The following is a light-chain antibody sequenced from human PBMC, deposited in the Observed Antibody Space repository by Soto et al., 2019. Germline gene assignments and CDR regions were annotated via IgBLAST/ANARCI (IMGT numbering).Light chain of an antibody. Sequence: QSVLTQPPSVSGAPGQRVTISCTGSSSNIGAGYDVPWYQQFPGRAPKLLISGNNNRPSGVPDRFSGSKSGTSASLAITGLQAEDEADYYCQSYDGSLSANWVFGGGTKLTVL. CDR2: GNN. J-gene: IGLJ3*02. CDR3: QSYDGSLSANWV. CDR1: SSNIGAGYD. V-gene: IGLV1-40*01.